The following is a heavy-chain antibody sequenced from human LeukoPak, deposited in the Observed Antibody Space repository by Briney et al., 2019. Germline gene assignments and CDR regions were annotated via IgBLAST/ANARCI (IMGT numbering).Heavy chain of an antibody. J-gene: IGHJ5*02. CDR3: ARGETYYYGSGSLEPPFDP. Sequence: EASVKVSCKASGYTFSSHDINWVRQATGQGLEWMGWMNPNSGNTGYAQKFQGRVTMTRNTSISTAYMELSSLRSEDTAVYYCARGETYYYGSGSLEPPFDPWGQGTLVTVSS. CDR2: MNPNSGNT. V-gene: IGHV1-8*01. D-gene: IGHD3-10*01. CDR1: GYTFSSHD.